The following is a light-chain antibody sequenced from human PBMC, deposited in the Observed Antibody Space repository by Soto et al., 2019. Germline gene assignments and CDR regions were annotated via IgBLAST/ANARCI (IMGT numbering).Light chain of an antibody. CDR3: QQYNSYSLT. CDR2: DAS. CDR1: QSISSW. V-gene: IGKV1-5*01. Sequence: DIQMTQSPSTLSASVGDRVTITCRASQSISSWLAWYQQKPGKAPKLLIYDASSLESGVPSRFSGSGSGTEFTLTISSLQPDDFAPYYCQQYNSYSLTFGQGTKLEIK. J-gene: IGKJ2*01.